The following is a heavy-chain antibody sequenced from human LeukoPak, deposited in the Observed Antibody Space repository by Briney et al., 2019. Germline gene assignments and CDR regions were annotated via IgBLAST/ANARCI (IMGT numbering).Heavy chain of an antibody. CDR2: IYWNDDK. J-gene: IGHJ4*02. CDR3: ARDIVLMVYARFDY. CDR1: GFSLSTSGVG. Sequence: SGPTLVNPTQTLTLTCTFSGFSLSTSGVGVGWIRQPPGKALEWLALIYWNDDKRYSPSLKSRLTITKDTSKNQVVLTMTNMDPVDTATYYCARDIVLMVYARFDYRGQGTLVTVSS. D-gene: IGHD2-8*01. V-gene: IGHV2-5*01.